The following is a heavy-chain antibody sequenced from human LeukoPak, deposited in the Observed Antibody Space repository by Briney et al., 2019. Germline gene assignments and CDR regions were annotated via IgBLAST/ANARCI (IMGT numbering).Heavy chain of an antibody. CDR1: GFTFSSYG. CDR2: ISYDGSNK. V-gene: IGHV3-30*18. D-gene: IGHD6-19*01. Sequence: GGSLRLSCAASGFTFSSYGMHWVRQAPGKGLEWVAVISYDGSNKYYADSVKGRFTISRDNSKNTLYLQMNSLRAEDTAVYYCAKDWSVLAVADYYGMDVWGQGTTVTVSS. J-gene: IGHJ6*02. CDR3: AKDWSVLAVADYYGMDV.